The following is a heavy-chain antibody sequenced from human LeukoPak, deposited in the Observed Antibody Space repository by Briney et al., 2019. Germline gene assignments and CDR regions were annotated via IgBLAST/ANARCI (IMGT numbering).Heavy chain of an antibody. CDR3: ARAVRDFWSGSHWFDP. J-gene: IGHJ5*02. CDR1: GGSISSYY. D-gene: IGHD3-3*01. V-gene: IGHV4-59*01. Sequence: PSETLSLTCTVSGGSISSYYWSWIRQPPGKGLEWIGYIYYSGSTNYNPSLKSRVTISVDTSKNQFSLKLSSVTAADTAVYYCARAVRDFWSGSHWFDPWGQGTLVTVSS. CDR2: IYYSGST.